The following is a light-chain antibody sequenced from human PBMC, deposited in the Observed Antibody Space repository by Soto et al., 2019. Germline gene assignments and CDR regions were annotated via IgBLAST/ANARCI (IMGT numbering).Light chain of an antibody. CDR1: SSDVGGYNY. CDR2: DVS. J-gene: IGLJ1*01. Sequence: QSALTQPASVSGSPGQSITISCTGTSSDVGGYNYVSWYQQHTGKAPKLMIYDVSNRPSGVSNRFSGSKSGNTASLTISGLQAEDEADYYCSSYTSSSTYVFGTGTQLTVL. V-gene: IGLV2-14*01. CDR3: SSYTSSSTYV.